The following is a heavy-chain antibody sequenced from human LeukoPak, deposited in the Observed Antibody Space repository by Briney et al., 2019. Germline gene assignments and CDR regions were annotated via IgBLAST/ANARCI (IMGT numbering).Heavy chain of an antibody. CDR3: AGYGSSWFDY. CDR2: IYYSGST. Sequence: SETLSLTCTVSGGSISSYYWSWIRQPPGKGLEWIGYIYYSGSTNYKPSLKSRVTISVDTSKNQFSLSLNSVTAADTAVYYCAGYGSSWFDYWGQGILVTVSS. V-gene: IGHV4-59*01. CDR1: GGSISSYY. J-gene: IGHJ4*02. D-gene: IGHD6-13*01.